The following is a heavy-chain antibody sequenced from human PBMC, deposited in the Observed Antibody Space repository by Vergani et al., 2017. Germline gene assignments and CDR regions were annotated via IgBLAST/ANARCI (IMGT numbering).Heavy chain of an antibody. Sequence: EVQLVESGGGLIQPGGSLRLSCAASGFTVSSNYMSWVRQAPGKGLERVSVIYSGGSTDYADSVKGRFTISRDNSKNTLYLQMNSLRAEDTAVYYCASGEGDFWSGYFDYWGQGTLVTVSS. D-gene: IGHD3-3*01. CDR2: IYSGGST. V-gene: IGHV3-53*01. CDR1: GFTVSSNY. CDR3: ASGEGDFWSGYFDY. J-gene: IGHJ4*02.